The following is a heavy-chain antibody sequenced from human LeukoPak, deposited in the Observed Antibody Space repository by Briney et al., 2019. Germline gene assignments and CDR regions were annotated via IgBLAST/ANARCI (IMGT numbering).Heavy chain of an antibody. CDR3: SLARSEYHYGMDV. Sequence: SQTLSLTCAISGDSVSSISVAWNWIRQSPSRGLEWLGRTYDRSKWYYEYAVSVKSRINISPDTSKNQFSLQLTSVTPEDTAVYYCSLARSEYHYGMDVWGQGTTVTVSS. CDR1: GDSVSSISVA. J-gene: IGHJ6*02. V-gene: IGHV6-1*01. CDR2: TYDRSKWYY.